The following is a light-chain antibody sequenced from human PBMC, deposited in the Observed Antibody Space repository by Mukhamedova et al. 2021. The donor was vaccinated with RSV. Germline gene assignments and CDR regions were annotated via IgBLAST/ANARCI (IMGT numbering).Light chain of an antibody. Sequence: KLMIYDVTNRPSGISNRFSGSKSGNTASLTISGLQAEDEADYYCSSYTSSRTYVFGTGTEVTVL. J-gene: IGLJ1*01. CDR2: DVT. V-gene: IGLV2-14*03. CDR3: SSYTSSRTYV.